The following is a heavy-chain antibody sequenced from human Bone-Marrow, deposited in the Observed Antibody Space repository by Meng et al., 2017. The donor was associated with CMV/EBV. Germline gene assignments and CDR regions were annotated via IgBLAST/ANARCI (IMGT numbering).Heavy chain of an antibody. J-gene: IGHJ6*02. CDR3: ARGAHYDFWSGYYFAAYYYYGMDV. D-gene: IGHD3-3*01. CDR2: INHSGST. V-gene: IGHV4-34*01. Sequence: SETLSLTCAVYGGSFSGYYWSWIRQPPGKGLEWIGEINHSGSTNYNPSLKSRVTISVDTSKNQFSLKLSSVTAADTAVYYCARGAHYDFWSGYYFAAYYYYGMDVWGQGTTVTVSS. CDR1: GGSFSGYY.